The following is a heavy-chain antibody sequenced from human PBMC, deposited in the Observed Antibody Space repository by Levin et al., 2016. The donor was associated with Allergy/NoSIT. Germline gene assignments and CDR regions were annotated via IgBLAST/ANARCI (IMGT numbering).Heavy chain of an antibody. CDR2: INTNTGNP. D-gene: IGHD5-18*01. J-gene: IGHJ4*02. CDR1: GYSFRSYA. Sequence: ASVKVSCKASGYSFRSYALNWVRQAPGQGLEWMGWINTNTGNPTYAQGFTGRFVLSLDISVRTAYLQISSLKAEDTAVYYCARDEVGLWMTREYFFDYWGQGTLVTVSS. V-gene: IGHV7-4-1*02. CDR3: ARDEVGLWMTREYFFDY.